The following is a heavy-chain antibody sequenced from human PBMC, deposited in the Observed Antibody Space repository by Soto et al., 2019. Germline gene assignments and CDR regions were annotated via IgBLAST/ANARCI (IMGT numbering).Heavy chain of an antibody. CDR1: GFDFSNTW. J-gene: IGHJ4*02. D-gene: IGHD1-20*01. CDR3: AKDWYHTIDS. V-gene: IGHV3-74*01. CDR2: INSDGSSI. Sequence: PGGSLRLSCATSGFDFSNTWIHWGRQVPGQGLVWVSRINSDGSSIIYADSVKGRFTLSRDNAKNTVHLQMSSLRVEDTAVYYCAKDWYHTIDSWGQGIPVTVS.